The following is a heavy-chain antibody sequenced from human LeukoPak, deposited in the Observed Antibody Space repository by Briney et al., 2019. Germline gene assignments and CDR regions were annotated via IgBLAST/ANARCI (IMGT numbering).Heavy chain of an antibody. V-gene: IGHV3-11*01. CDR3: ASWPLRWLTHQDDY. CDR1: GFTFSDYY. D-gene: IGHD6-19*01. J-gene: IGHJ4*02. Sequence: KPGGSLRLSCAASGFTFSDYYMSWIRQAPGKGLEWVSYISSSGSTIYYADSVKGRFTISRDNAKNSLYLQMNSLRAEDTAVYYCASWPLRWLTHQDDYWGQGALVTVSS. CDR2: ISSSGSTI.